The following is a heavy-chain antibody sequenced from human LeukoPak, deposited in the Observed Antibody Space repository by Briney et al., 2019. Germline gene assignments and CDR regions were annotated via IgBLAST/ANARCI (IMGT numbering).Heavy chain of an antibody. Sequence: ASVKVSCKASGYTFTGYYMHWVRQAPGQGLEWMGWINPNSGGTNYAQKFQGRVTMTGDTSISTAYMELSRLRSDDTAVYYCARRQYYDFWSGYRYYFDYWGQGTLVTVSS. CDR1: GYTFTGYY. J-gene: IGHJ4*02. CDR3: ARRQYYDFWSGYRYYFDY. CDR2: INPNSGGT. V-gene: IGHV1-2*02. D-gene: IGHD3-3*01.